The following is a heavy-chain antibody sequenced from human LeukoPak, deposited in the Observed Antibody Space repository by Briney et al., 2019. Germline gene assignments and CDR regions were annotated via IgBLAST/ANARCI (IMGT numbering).Heavy chain of an antibody. V-gene: IGHV1-3*01. D-gene: IGHD2-15*01. J-gene: IGHJ4*02. Sequence: FQGRVTITRDTSASTAYMELSSLRSEDTAVYYCARDIGGGARLDYWGQGTLVTVSS. CDR3: ARDIGGGARLDY.